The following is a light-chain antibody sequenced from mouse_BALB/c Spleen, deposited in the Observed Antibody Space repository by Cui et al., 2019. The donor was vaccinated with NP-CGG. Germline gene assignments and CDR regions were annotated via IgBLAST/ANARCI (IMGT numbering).Light chain of an antibody. CDR1: TGAVTTSNY. J-gene: IGLJ1*01. Sequence: QAVVTQESALTTSPREPVTLTCRSSTGAVTTSNYANWVQEKPDHLFTGLIGGTNNRAPGVPARFSGSLIGDKAALTITGAQTEDEAIYFCALWYSNHWVFGGGTKLTVL. CDR2: GTN. V-gene: IGLV1*01. CDR3: ALWYSNHWV.